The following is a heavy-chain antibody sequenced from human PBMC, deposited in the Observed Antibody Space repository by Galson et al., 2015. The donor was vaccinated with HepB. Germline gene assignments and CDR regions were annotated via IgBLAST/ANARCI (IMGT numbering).Heavy chain of an antibody. V-gene: IGHV3-33*01. CDR2: IWYDGSNK. J-gene: IGHJ4*02. Sequence: SLRLSCAASGFTFSSYGMHWVRQAPGKGLEWVAVIWYDGSNKYYADSVKGRFTISRDNSKNTLYLQMNSLRAEDTAVYYCARRAYRRSSGWCVDYWGQGTLVTVSS. D-gene: IGHD6-19*01. CDR1: GFTFSSYG. CDR3: ARRAYRRSSGWCVDY.